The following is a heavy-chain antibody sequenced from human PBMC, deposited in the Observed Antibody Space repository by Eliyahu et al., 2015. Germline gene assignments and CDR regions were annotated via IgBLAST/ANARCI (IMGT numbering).Heavy chain of an antibody. Sequence: QVQLQESGPGLVKPSETLSLTCAVSGYSISSGYYWGWVRQPPGKGLAWIGGLYPSGVPYYNPSFESRVTISLDTSKNQFSLKVNSVTAADTAVYYCARVAYASGSYKGAFDIWGQGTMVTVSS. V-gene: IGHV4-38-2*01. CDR3: ARVAYASGSYKGAFDI. D-gene: IGHD3-10*01. CDR1: GYSISSGYY. CDR2: LYPSGVP. J-gene: IGHJ3*02.